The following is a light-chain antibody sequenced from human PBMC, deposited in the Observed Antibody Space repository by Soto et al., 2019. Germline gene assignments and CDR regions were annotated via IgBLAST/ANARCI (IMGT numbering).Light chain of an antibody. J-gene: IGLJ1*01. Sequence: QSVLPQPPSASGTPGQRVTISCSTTKSRIGSNYVYWYQQLPGAAPKLLIYRNDQRPSGVPDRFSASKSGTSASLAISGLRSEDEADYFCAKWDDSLRVYVFGSGTKVTVL. CDR3: AKWDDSLRVYV. V-gene: IGLV1-47*01. CDR1: KSRIGSNY. CDR2: RND.